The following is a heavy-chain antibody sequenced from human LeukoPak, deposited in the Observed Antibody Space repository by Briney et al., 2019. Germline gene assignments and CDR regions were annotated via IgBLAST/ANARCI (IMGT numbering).Heavy chain of an antibody. CDR2: ISSSGSTI. V-gene: IGHV3-48*03. CDR3: ATYYYDSSAQRGDDAFDI. Sequence: GGSLRLSCAASKFTFSSYEMNWVRQAPGKGPEWVSYISSSGSTIYYADSVKGRFTVSRDNAKKSLYLQMNSLRAEDTAIYYCATYYYDSSAQRGDDAFDIWGQGTMVTVSS. CDR1: KFTFSSYE. D-gene: IGHD3-22*01. J-gene: IGHJ3*02.